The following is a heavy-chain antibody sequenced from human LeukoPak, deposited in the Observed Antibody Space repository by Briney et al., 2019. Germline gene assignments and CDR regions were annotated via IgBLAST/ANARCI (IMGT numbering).Heavy chain of an antibody. J-gene: IGHJ4*02. CDR1: GFTFSSYG. V-gene: IGHV3-30*02. Sequence: HPGGSLRLSCAASGFTFSSYGMHWVRQAPGKGLEWVAFIRYDGSNKYYADSVKGRFTISRDNSKNTLYLQMNSLRAEDTAVYYVWVGGVIAAGRFDYWGQGTLVTVSS. CDR2: IRYDGSNK. CDR3: WVGGVIAAGRFDY. D-gene: IGHD3-16*02.